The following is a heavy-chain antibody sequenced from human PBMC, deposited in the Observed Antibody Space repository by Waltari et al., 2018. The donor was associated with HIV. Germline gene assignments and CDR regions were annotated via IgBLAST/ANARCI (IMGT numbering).Heavy chain of an antibody. Sequence: EVQLVEFGGGLVQPGGSLKLSCAASGFPFSGSAMHWVRQASGKGLEWVGRIRNKANSYATVYAVSVKGRFTISRDDSKNTAYLQMNSLKTEDTAVYYCVRRGRDGYIDYWGQGTLVTVSS. J-gene: IGHJ4*02. CDR2: IRNKANSYAT. CDR1: GFPFSGSA. CDR3: VRRGRDGYIDY. V-gene: IGHV3-73*01. D-gene: IGHD3-22*01.